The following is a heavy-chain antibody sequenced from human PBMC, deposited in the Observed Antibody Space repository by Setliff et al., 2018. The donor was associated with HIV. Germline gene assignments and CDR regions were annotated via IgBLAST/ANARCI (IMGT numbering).Heavy chain of an antibody. CDR3: ARDAGAPGRGNPLDY. J-gene: IGHJ4*02. CDR2: ISPDSGDT. CDR1: GYTFTVNH. V-gene: IGHV1-2*02. Sequence: GASVKVSCKTSGYTFTVNHLHWVRQAPGQGVEWVGKISPDSGDTFYAQKFQGRVTLTRDTSITTAYMELSTLRDDDTAVYYCARDAGAPGRGNPLDYWGQETLVTVSS. D-gene: IGHD3-10*01.